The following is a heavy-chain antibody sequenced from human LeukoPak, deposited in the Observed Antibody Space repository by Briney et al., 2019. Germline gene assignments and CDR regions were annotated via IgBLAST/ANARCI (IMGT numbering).Heavy chain of an antibody. CDR2: IYYSGTT. V-gene: IGHV4-59*12. Sequence: TPSETLSLTCTVSGGSINSYYWSWIRQPPGKGLEWIGYIYYSGTTKYNPSLKSRVTISVDTSKNQFSLKLSSVTAADTAVYYCSRLPDPWGQGTLVTVSS. J-gene: IGHJ5*02. CDR3: SRLPDP. CDR1: GGSINSYY.